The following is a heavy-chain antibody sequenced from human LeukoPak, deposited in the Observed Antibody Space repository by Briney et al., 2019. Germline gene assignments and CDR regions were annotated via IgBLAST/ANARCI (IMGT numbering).Heavy chain of an antibody. V-gene: IGHV4-38-2*01. D-gene: IGHD6-6*01. CDR1: GYSISSGYY. CDR3: ARHGTIAASKGGYYFDY. Sequence: PSETLSLTCAVSGYSISSGYYWGWIRQPPGKGLEWIGSIYHSGNTYYNPSLKSRVTISVDTSKNQFSLKLSSVTAADTAVYYCARHGTIAASKGGYYFDYWGQGTLVTVSS. CDR2: IYHSGNT. J-gene: IGHJ4*02.